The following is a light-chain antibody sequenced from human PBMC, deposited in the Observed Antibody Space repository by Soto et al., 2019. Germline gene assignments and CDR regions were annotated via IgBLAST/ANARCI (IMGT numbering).Light chain of an antibody. Sequence: EIVMTQSPATLSVSPGERATLSCRASQSVNINLAWYQQKPGQAPRLLVYGASTRATGISARFSGSGSGTEFTLTINSLQSEDFAIYYCQQYFNWWTFGQGTKVDIK. V-gene: IGKV3-15*01. J-gene: IGKJ1*01. CDR1: QSVNIN. CDR2: GAS. CDR3: QQYFNWWT.